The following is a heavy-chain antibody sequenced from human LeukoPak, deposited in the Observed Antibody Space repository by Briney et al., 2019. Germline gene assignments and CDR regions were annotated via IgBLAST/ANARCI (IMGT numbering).Heavy chain of an antibody. CDR1: GGTFSSYA. CDR3: TIAAAGIYYYYYGMDV. D-gene: IGHD6-13*01. CDR2: IIPIFGTA. J-gene: IGHJ6*02. V-gene: IGHV1-69*01. Sequence: ASVKVSCKASGGTFSSYAISWVRQAPRQGLEWMGGIIPIFGTANYAQKFQGRVTITADESTSTAYMELSSLRSEDTAVYYCTIAAAGIYYYYYGMDVWGQGTTVTVSS.